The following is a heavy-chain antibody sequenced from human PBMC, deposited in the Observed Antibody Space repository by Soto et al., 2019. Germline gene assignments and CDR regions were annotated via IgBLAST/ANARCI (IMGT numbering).Heavy chain of an antibody. CDR3: ARDYYDSSGSRPDAFDI. CDR1: GGYICSGDRW. D-gene: IGHD3-22*01. V-gene: IGHV4-30-4*01. Sequence: SVPLSLTRSLSGGYICSGDRWWSWACTTPGKGLEWIGYIYYSGSTYYNPSLKSRVTISVDTSKNQFSLKLSSVTAADTAVYYCARDYYDSSGSRPDAFDIWGQGTMVT. CDR2: IYYSGST. J-gene: IGHJ3*02.